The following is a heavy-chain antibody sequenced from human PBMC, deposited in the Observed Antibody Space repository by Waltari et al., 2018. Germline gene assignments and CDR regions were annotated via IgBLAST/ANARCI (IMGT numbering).Heavy chain of an antibody. J-gene: IGHJ3*02. CDR3: ARDRGHCDSISCTDALDI. D-gene: IGHD2-21*01. CDR2: IYDSETT. V-gene: IGHV4-31*03. CDR1: GGSISSGAYS. Sequence: QVQLQESGPGPVKPLQTLSLSCTVSGGSISSGAYSWTWIRQHPGKGLEWIGFIYDSETTYYNPALKSRVSISLDTSKNQFSLRLSSVTAADTAVYYCARDRGHCDSISCTDALDIWGQGTMVTVSS.